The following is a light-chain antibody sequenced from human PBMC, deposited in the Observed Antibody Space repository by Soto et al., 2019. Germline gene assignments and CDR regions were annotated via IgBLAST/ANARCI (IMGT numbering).Light chain of an antibody. J-gene: IGLJ1*01. CDR2: DVS. Sequence: QAVLTQPASVSGSPGQLITISCTGTSSDVGGYNYASWYQHHPGKAPKLMIFDVSNRPSGVSNRFSGSKSGNTASLTISGLQPEDEADYYCSSYTTSNTRQIVFGTGTKVTVL. CDR1: SSDVGGYNY. CDR3: SSYTTSNTRQIV. V-gene: IGLV2-14*03.